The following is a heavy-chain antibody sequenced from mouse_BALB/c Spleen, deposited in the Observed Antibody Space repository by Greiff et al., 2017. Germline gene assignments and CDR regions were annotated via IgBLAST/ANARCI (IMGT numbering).Heavy chain of an antibody. CDR3: ARGWNYGYGVDY. Sequence: QVHVKQSGAELMKPGASVKISCKATGYTFSSYWIEWVKQRPGHGLEWIGEILPGSGITNYNEKFKGKATFTADTSSNTAYMQLSSLTSEDSAVYYCARGWNYGYGVDYWGQGTTLTVSS. J-gene: IGHJ2*01. CDR1: GYTFSSYW. D-gene: IGHD2-2*01. V-gene: IGHV1-9*01. CDR2: ILPGSGIT.